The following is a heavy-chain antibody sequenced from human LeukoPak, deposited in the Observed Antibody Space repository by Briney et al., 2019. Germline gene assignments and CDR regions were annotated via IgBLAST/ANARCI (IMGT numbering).Heavy chain of an antibody. Sequence: SETLSLTCTVSGGSISSYYWGWIRQPPGKGLEWIGSMYYSGSTYYNPSLKSRVTISINTSKNQFSLKLTSVTAADTAVYYCARAGGSGLIDYWGQGTLVTVSS. D-gene: IGHD6-19*01. J-gene: IGHJ4*02. CDR1: GGSISSYY. V-gene: IGHV4-39*07. CDR2: MYYSGST. CDR3: ARAGGSGLIDY.